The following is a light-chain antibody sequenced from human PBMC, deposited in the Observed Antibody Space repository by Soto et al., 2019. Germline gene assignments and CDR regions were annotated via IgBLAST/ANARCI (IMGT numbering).Light chain of an antibody. CDR1: QQVINNY. CDR3: QQYESFGT. V-gene: IGKV3-20*01. J-gene: IGKJ1*01. Sequence: ALTKSAVTMSLSPGERATLSCRPGQQVINNYLAWYQQKPGRAPWLLIYGASNMATGVPDRFSGSGSGTDFTLTISRLEPEDIAVYYCQQYESFGTFGQGTKVDIK. CDR2: GAS.